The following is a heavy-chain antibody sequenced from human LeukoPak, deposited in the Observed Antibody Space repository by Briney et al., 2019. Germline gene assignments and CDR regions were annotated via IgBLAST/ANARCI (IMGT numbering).Heavy chain of an antibody. J-gene: IGHJ6*03. CDR2: IYTSGST. V-gene: IGHV4-39*07. Sequence: SETLSLTCSVSGGSISSSIYYWAWIRQPPGKGLEWIGRIYTSGSTNYNPSLKSRVTMSVDTSKNQFSLKLSSVTAADTAVYYCARDRGRSYYYYMDVWGKGTTVTISS. D-gene: IGHD1-26*01. CDR1: GGSISSSIYY. CDR3: ARDRGRSYYYYMDV.